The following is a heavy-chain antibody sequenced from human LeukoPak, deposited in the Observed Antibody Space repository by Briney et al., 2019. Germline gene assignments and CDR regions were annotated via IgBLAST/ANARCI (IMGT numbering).Heavy chain of an antibody. CDR1: GGTFSSYA. CDR2: IIPIFGMA. V-gene: IGHV1-69*04. D-gene: IGHD3-16*01. CDR3: ARDTAGPAGIYDFDY. Sequence: SVKVSCKASGGTFSSYAISWVRQAPGQGLEWMGRIIPIFGMANNAQKFQGRVTITADKSTSTAYMELSSLRSEDTAVYYCARDTAGPAGIYDFDYWGQGTLVTVSS. J-gene: IGHJ4*02.